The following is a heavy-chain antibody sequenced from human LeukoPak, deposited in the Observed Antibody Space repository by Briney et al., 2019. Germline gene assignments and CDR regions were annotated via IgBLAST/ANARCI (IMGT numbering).Heavy chain of an antibody. CDR2: IYYSGST. V-gene: IGHV4-39*01. J-gene: IGHJ4*02. D-gene: IGHD5-18*01. CDR1: GGSISSSSYY. Sequence: SEPLSLTCTVSGGSISSSSYYWGWIRQPPGKGLEWIGSIYYSGSTYYNPSLKSRVTISVDTSKNQLSLKLSSVTAADTAVYYCARRSYGPLVYYFDYWGQGTLVTVSS. CDR3: ARRSYGPLVYYFDY.